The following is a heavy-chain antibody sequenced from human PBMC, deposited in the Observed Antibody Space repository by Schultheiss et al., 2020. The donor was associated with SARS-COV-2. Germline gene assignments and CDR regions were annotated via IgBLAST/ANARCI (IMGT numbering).Heavy chain of an antibody. CDR3: ARDLGTDTYRTSRFDP. D-gene: IGHD3-16*02. Sequence: SETLSLTCAVYGGSFSGYYWSWIRQPPGKGLEWIGEINQSGNTHYNPSLKSRVAISVDTSKKQLSLKLSSVTAADTAVYYCARDLGTDTYRTSRFDPWGQGTLVTVSS. CDR2: INQSGNT. CDR1: GGSFSGYY. J-gene: IGHJ5*02. V-gene: IGHV4-34*01.